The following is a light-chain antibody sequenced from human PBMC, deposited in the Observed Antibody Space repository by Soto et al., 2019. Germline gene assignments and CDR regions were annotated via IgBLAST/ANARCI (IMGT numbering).Light chain of an antibody. Sequence: ALTQPASVSGSPGQSITISCTGTSSDIGGYNFVSWYHQHPGKAPKLMIYEVSNRPSGVSDRFSGSKSGNTASLTISGLQAEDEADYYCSSFRSGTTLFGTGTKVTVL. CDR1: SSDIGGYNF. CDR2: EVS. J-gene: IGLJ1*01. V-gene: IGLV2-14*01. CDR3: SSFRSGTTL.